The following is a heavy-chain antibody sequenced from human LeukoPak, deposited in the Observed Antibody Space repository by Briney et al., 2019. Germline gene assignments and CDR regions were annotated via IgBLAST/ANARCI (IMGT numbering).Heavy chain of an antibody. D-gene: IGHD4-11*01. CDR3: ARPTHDYSNYYFDY. Sequence: ASVKVSCKASGYTFTGYYMHWVRQAPGQGLEWMGWINPNSGGTNYARKFQGRVTMTRDTSISTAYMELSRLRSDDTAVYYCARPTHDYSNYYFDYWGQGTLVTVSS. CDR1: GYTFTGYY. CDR2: INPNSGGT. J-gene: IGHJ4*02. V-gene: IGHV1-2*02.